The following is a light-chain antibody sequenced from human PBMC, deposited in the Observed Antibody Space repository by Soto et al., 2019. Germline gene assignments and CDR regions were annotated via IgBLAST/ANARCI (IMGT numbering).Light chain of an antibody. Sequence: EFVFTQSPGTLSLSPGARATLSCRASQTVRNNYLAWYKQKPGQAPRLLIYGASSRATGIPDRFSGAASGTDFTLNFSRLEPEDGEVDDGQQLRSYPLTFCGGTKVDIK. J-gene: IGKJ4*01. CDR2: GAS. CDR3: QQLRSYPLT. V-gene: IGKV3-20*01. CDR1: QTVRNNY.